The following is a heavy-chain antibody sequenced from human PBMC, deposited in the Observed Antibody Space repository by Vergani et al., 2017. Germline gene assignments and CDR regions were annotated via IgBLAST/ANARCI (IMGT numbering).Heavy chain of an antibody. CDR1: GYIFTGYN. CDR2: INPNSGDT. CDR3: ARGYRYDNGVYRNVLDI. V-gene: IGHV1-2*02. J-gene: IGHJ3*02. Sequence: QVQQVQSGAEVKKPGASVKVSCKASGYIFTGYNMHWVRQAPGQGLEWMGWINPNSGDTKYAQKFQGRVTMTRDTSINTAYMELSRLRSDDTAVYYCARGYRYDNGVYRNVLDIWGQGTMVTVSS. D-gene: IGHD2-8*01.